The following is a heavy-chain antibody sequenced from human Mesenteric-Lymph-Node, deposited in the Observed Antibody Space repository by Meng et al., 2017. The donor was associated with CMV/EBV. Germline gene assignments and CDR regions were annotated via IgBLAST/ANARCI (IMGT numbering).Heavy chain of an antibody. V-gene: IGHV1-2*02. D-gene: IGHD3-3*01. CDR3: ARVTSISLDL. J-gene: IGHJ4*02. CDR1: GYSFTAHY. CDR2: INPHSGDT. Sequence: KVSCKASGYSFTAHYMPWVRQAPGQGIEWMGWINPHSGDTKYAQKFQGRVTMTRDKSFTTAYMEVSRLGLDDTAVYYCARVTSISLDLWGQGTLVTVSS.